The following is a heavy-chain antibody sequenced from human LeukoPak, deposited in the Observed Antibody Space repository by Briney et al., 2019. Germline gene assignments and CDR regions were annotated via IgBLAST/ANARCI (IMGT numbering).Heavy chain of an antibody. D-gene: IGHD3-10*01. V-gene: IGHV4-59*01. CDR1: GGSISSYY. Sequence: SETLSLTCTVSGGSISSYYWSWIRQPPGKGLEWIGYIYYSGSTNYNPSLKGRVTISVDTSKNQFSLKLSSVTAADTAVYYCARVGVVRGVMDRNWFDPWGQGTLVTVSS. CDR2: IYYSGST. CDR3: ARVGVVRGVMDRNWFDP. J-gene: IGHJ5*02.